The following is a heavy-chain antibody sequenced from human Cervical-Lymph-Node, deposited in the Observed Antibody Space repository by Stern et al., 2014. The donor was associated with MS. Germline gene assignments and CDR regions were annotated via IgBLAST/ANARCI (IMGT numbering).Heavy chain of an antibody. CDR1: EYTHNNYL. J-gene: IGHJ6*02. V-gene: IGHV1-46*02. Sequence: QLVQSGSEVKKPGASVKVSCKASEYTHNNYLIHWVRQAPGQRPDWMGVVNPSGATNYAQKAQDRGTMTTHAATSTFYMELSRLRSEDTAVYFCAVRYCSGGRCYSVPDVWGQGTTVIVSS. CDR2: VNPSGAT. CDR3: AVRYCSGGRCYSVPDV. D-gene: IGHD2-15*01.